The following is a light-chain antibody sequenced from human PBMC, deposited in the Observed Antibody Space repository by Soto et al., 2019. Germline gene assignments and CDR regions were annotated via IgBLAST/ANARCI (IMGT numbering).Light chain of an antibody. CDR3: QQSDSAPYT. J-gene: IGKJ2*01. CDR2: TAA. CDR1: QRITTY. Sequence: IHMTQSPSSLSASVGDRVTITCRASQRITTYLNWYQQKPGKAPQLLISTAATLQGGVPTRLSGGGSGRYSALTSTTLHPEDFATCCCQQSDSAPYTCGRGNKLEIK. V-gene: IGKV1-39*01.